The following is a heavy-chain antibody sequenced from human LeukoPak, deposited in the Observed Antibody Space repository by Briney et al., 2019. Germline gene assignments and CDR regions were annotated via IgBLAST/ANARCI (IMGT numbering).Heavy chain of an antibody. CDR3: ARGSRVEMATIFAPFDY. D-gene: IGHD5-24*01. V-gene: IGHV6-1*01. J-gene: IGHJ4*02. CDR1: GDSVSSNSAA. CDR2: TYYRSKWYN. Sequence: SQTLSLTCAISGDSVSSNSAAWNWIRQSPSRDLEWLGRTYYRSKWYNDYAVSVKSRITINPDTSKNQFSLQLNSVTPEDTAVYYCARGSRVEMATIFAPFDYWGQGTLVTVSS.